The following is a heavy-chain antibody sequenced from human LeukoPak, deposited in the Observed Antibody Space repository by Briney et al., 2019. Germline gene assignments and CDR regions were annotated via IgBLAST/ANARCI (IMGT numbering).Heavy chain of an antibody. CDR1: GYSFTSYW. Sequence: GESLKISCKGSGYSFTSYWIGWVRQMPGKGLEWMGIIYPGDSDTRYSPSFQGQVTILADKSISTAYLQWSSLKASDTAMYYCARHVGGRGYSYGSDYWGQGTLVTVSS. CDR3: ARHVGGRGYSYGSDY. J-gene: IGHJ4*02. V-gene: IGHV5-51*01. D-gene: IGHD5-18*01. CDR2: IYPGDSDT.